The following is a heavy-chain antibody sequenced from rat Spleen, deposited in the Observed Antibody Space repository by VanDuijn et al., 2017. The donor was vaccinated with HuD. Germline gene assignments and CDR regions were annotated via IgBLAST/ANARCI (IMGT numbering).Heavy chain of an antibody. V-gene: IGHV2-1*01. D-gene: IGHD1-2*01. J-gene: IGHJ3*01. Sequence: QVQLKESGPGLVQSSQTLSLTCTVSGFSLTDNGVHWVGQSPGKGLEWMGGVGGDGDIDYDSGRKSRLSIRRDTSKNQLFLEMSSLQTDDTAIYFCTRGDYSGYSWFAYWGQGTLVTVSS. CDR1: GFSLTDNG. CDR3: TRGDYSGYSWFAY. CDR2: VGGDGDI.